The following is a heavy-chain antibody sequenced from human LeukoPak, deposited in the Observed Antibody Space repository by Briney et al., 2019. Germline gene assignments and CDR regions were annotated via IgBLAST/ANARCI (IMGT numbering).Heavy chain of an antibody. Sequence: ASVKVSCKASGYTFTGYGISWVRQAPGQGLEWMGWISAYNGNTNYAQKLQGRVTMTIDTSTSTAYMELRSLRSDDTAVYYCARGLGSNYVYYYGMDVWGQGTTVTVSS. CDR2: ISAYNGNT. J-gene: IGHJ6*02. CDR3: ARGLGSNYVYYYGMDV. D-gene: IGHD4-11*01. V-gene: IGHV1-18*01. CDR1: GYTFTGYG.